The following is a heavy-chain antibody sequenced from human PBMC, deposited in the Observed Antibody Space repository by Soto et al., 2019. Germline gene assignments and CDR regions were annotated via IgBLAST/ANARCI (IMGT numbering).Heavy chain of an antibody. D-gene: IGHD1-26*01. CDR1: GGSIRNGDYY. J-gene: IGHJ4*02. Sequence: PSETLSLTCTVSGGSIRNGDYYWGWIRQPPGKGLEWIGYVYYSGTTYSHPSLKSRVSISVDTSENQFSLRLTSLTAADTAVYYCVTVNLVGAAYYFDYWGPGSLVTVSS. CDR3: VTVNLVGAAYYFDY. CDR2: VYYSGTT. V-gene: IGHV4-30-4*01.